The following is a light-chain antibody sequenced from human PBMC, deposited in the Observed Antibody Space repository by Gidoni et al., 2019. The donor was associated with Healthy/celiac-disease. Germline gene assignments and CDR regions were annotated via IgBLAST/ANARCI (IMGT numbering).Light chain of an antibody. CDR3: SSYTSSSTGVV. Sequence: QSALTQPASVSGSPGQSITISCTGTSSDVGGYNYVSWYQQHPGKAPKLMIYEVSNRPSGVSNRFSGSKSGNTASLTISGLQAEDVADYYCSSYTSSSTGVVFGGGTKLTVL. CDR2: EVS. CDR1: SSDVGGYNY. J-gene: IGLJ2*01. V-gene: IGLV2-14*01.